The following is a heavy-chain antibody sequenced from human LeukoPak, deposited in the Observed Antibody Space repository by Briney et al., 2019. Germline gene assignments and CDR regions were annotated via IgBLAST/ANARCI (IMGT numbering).Heavy chain of an antibody. CDR1: GYSFTGYW. V-gene: IGHV5-51*01. Sequence: PGESLKISCQGSGYSFTGYWIGWVRQMPGKGLEWMGIIYPGHSDTRYSPSFQGQVTISADNSISTAYLQWSSLKASDTAMYYCVGSSGWPAYFDYWGQGTLVTVSS. D-gene: IGHD6-19*01. CDR3: VGSSGWPAYFDY. J-gene: IGHJ4*02. CDR2: IYPGHSDT.